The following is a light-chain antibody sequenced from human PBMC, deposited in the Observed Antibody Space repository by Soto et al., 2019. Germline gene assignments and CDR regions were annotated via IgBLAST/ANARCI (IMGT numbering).Light chain of an antibody. V-gene: IGLV1-40*01. CDR3: QSYDRVRAWA. CDR1: TSNIGAGFD. CDR2: GNT. Sequence: QSVLTQPPSVSGAPGQRVTISCTGSTSNIGAGFDVHWYQQLPGAAPRLLIYGNTNRPSGVPDRFSGSKSGTSASLAITGLQADDEADYYCQSYDRVRAWAFGGGTKVT. J-gene: IGLJ3*02.